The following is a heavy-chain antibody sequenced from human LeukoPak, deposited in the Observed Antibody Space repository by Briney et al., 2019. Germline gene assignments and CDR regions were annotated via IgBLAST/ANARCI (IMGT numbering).Heavy chain of an antibody. CDR3: AREHIAADTRDAFDI. J-gene: IGHJ3*02. V-gene: IGHV4-4*02. Sequence: PSRTLSLTCAVSGGSINITNWWSWVRQPPGKGLEWIGEIHHTAGTNYNPSLKSRVTISLEKSKNPFSVKRSSVTGADTAVYYCAREHIAADTRDAFDIWGQGTMVTVSS. CDR1: GGSINITNW. D-gene: IGHD6-13*01. CDR2: IHHTAGT.